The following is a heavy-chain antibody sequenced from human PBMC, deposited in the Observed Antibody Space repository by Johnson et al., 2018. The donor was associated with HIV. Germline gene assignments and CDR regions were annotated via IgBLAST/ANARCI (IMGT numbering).Heavy chain of an antibody. V-gene: IGHV3-15*01. CDR1: GFTFSNAW. J-gene: IGHJ3*02. D-gene: IGHD6-19*01. CDR3: VKLPVAPSYGAFDI. CDR2: IKSKTDGGTT. Sequence: EVQLVESGGGLVKPGGSLRLSCAASGFTFSNAWMSWVRQAPGKGLEWVGRIKSKTDGGTTDYAAPVKGRFTISRDNSKNTLYLQMNSLRAEDTAVYYCVKLPVAPSYGAFDIWGQGTMVTVSS.